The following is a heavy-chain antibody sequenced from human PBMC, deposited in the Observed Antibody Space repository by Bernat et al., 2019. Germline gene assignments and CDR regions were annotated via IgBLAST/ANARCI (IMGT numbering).Heavy chain of an antibody. CDR2: ISYDGSNK. Sequence: QVQLVESGGGVVQPGRSLRLSCAASGFTFSSYAMHWVRQAPGKGLEWVAVISYDGSNKYYADSVKGRFTISRDNSKNTLYLQMNSLRAEDTAVYYCARGSGIAARLGKDWGQGTLVTVSS. CDR1: GFTFSSYA. D-gene: IGHD6-6*01. V-gene: IGHV3-30-3*01. J-gene: IGHJ4*02. CDR3: ARGSGIAARLGKD.